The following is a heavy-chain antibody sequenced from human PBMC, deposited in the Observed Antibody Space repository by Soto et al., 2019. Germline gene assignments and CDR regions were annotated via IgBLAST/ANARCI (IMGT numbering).Heavy chain of an antibody. D-gene: IGHD3-3*01. V-gene: IGHV3-23*01. CDR1: GFTFSSYA. CDR3: AKERNDFWSGTTGGFDH. J-gene: IGHJ4*02. CDR2: ISGSGGTT. Sequence: SLRLSCAASGFTFSSYAMSWVRQAPGKGLDWVSGISGSGGTTYYADSVKGRFTISRDNPKNTVYVQMNSLRPEDTAIYYCAKERNDFWSGTTGGFDHWGQGLLVTVSS.